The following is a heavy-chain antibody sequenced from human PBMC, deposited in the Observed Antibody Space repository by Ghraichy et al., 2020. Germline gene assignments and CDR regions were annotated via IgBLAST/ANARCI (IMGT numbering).Heavy chain of an antibody. D-gene: IGHD5-24*01. V-gene: IGHV1-69*13. CDR2: IIPIFGTA. CDR1: GGTFSSYA. Sequence: SVKVSCKASGGTFSSYAISWVRQAPGQGLEWMGGIIPIFGTANYAQKFQGRVTITADESTSTAYMELSSLRSEDTAVYYCAKLRDGYDSYYFDYWGQGTLVTVSS. J-gene: IGHJ4*02. CDR3: AKLRDGYDSYYFDY.